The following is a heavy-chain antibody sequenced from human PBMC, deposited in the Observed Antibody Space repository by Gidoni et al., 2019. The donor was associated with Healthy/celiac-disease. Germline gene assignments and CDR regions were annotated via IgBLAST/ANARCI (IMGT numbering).Heavy chain of an antibody. J-gene: IGHJ4*02. CDR3: ARFTASLGLFDY. Sequence: QVQLVQSGSELKKPGDSVQVSGRASGYPFTHYGVNWVRQAPGQGLEWMGWINTNTGNPTYVQGFTGRFVFSLDTSVSTAYLQITSLKAEDTAVYYCARFTASLGLFDYWGQGSLVTVSS. V-gene: IGHV7-4-1*02. CDR1: GYPFTHYG. CDR2: INTNTGNP. D-gene: IGHD2-21*02.